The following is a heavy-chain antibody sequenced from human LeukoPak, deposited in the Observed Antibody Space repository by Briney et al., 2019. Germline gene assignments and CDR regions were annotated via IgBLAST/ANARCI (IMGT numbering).Heavy chain of an antibody. Sequence: GGSLRLSCAASGFTFSSYGMHWVRQAPGKGLEWVAVISYDGSNKYYADSVKGRFTISRDNSKNTLYLQMNSLRAEDTAVYYCAKLLSIAVAGTLFDYWGQGTLVTVSS. D-gene: IGHD6-19*01. CDR2: ISYDGSNK. J-gene: IGHJ4*02. CDR3: AKLLSIAVAGTLFDY. CDR1: GFTFSSYG. V-gene: IGHV3-30*18.